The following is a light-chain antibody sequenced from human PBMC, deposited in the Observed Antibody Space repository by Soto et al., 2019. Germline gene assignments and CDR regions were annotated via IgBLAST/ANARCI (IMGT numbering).Light chain of an antibody. J-gene: IGKJ4*01. CDR1: QNLLHSNGYNY. V-gene: IGKV2-28*01. CDR3: GKGLATPFT. CDR2: LGS. Sequence: EIVLTQSPLSLPVTPGEPASISCRSSQNLLHSNGYNYLNWYLQKPGQSPQLLIYLGSNRASGVLDRFGGSGSGTVFTLTIKRVGAEDVGLYFCGKGLATPFTFGGGTKVEIK.